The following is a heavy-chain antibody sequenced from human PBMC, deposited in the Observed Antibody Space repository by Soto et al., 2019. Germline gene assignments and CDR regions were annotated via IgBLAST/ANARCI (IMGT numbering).Heavy chain of an antibody. CDR1: GFTFSSYG. D-gene: IGHD3-3*01. V-gene: IGHV3-33*01. CDR2: IWYDGSNK. J-gene: IGHJ5*02. CDR3: ARSEWASINWFDP. Sequence: ESGGGVVQPGRSLRLSCAASGFTFSSYGMHWVRQAPGTGLEWVAVIWYDGSNKYYADSVKGRFTISRDNSKNTLYLQMNSLRAEDTAVYYCARSEWASINWFDPWGQGTLVTVSS.